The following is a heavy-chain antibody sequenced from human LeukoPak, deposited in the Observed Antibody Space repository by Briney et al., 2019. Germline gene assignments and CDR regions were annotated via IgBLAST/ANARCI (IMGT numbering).Heavy chain of an antibody. Sequence: GRSLRLSCAASGFTFSNAWMSWVRQAPGKGLEWVGRIKSKPDGGTTDYAAPVKGRFTISRDDSKNMLYLQMSSLKSEDTAVYYCTTEENYWGQGTLVTVSS. V-gene: IGHV3-15*01. J-gene: IGHJ4*02. CDR3: TTEENY. D-gene: IGHD5-24*01. CDR1: GFTFSNAW. CDR2: IKSKPDGGTT.